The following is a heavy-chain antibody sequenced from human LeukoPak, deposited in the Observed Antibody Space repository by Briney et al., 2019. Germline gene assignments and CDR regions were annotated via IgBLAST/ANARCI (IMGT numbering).Heavy chain of an antibody. J-gene: IGHJ4*02. CDR1: GGSFSGYY. Sequence: SETLSLTCAVYGGSFSGYYWSWIRHPPGKGLEWIGEINHSGSTNYNPSLKSRVTISVDTSKNQSSLQLSSVTAADKAVYYCASTDSRLHNKQYADYWGQGTLVTVSS. D-gene: IGHD4-11*01. CDR3: ASTDSRLHNKQYADY. CDR2: INHSGST. V-gene: IGHV4-34*01.